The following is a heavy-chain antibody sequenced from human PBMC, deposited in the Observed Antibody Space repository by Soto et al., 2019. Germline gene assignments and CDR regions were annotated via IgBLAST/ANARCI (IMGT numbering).Heavy chain of an antibody. Sequence: PGGSLRLSCAASGLSFNPCCMRWVRQAPGKGLEWLSSITSTSSYIFYPDSLKGRFTISRDNAKNALYLQLSSLRAEDTAIYYCAREGVQWDSSTIDYWGQGTLVTVSS. CDR3: AREGVQWDSSTIDY. CDR2: ITSTSSYI. D-gene: IGHD6-13*01. CDR1: GLSFNPCC. V-gene: IGHV3-21*01. J-gene: IGHJ4*02.